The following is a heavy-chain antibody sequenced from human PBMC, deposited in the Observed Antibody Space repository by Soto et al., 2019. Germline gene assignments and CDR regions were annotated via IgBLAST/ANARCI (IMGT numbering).Heavy chain of an antibody. J-gene: IGHJ6*02. V-gene: IGHV1-69*06. CDR1: GGTFSSYA. CDR2: IIPIFGTA. Sequence: QVQLVQSGAEVKKPGSSVKVSCKASGGTFSSYAISWVRQAPGQGLEWMGGIIPIFGTANYAQKFQGRVKITADKSTSTAYREMSSLRSEDTAVYYCTRDGRVVMVAATPHYYGMDVWGQGSTDTVSS. CDR3: TRDGRVVMVAATPHYYGMDV. D-gene: IGHD2-15*01.